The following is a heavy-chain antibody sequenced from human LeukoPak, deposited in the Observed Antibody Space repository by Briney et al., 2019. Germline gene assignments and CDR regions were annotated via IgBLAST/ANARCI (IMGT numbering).Heavy chain of an antibody. V-gene: IGHV5-51*01. CDR3: ARGAGYCSDGTCYNFDN. J-gene: IGHJ4*02. CDR1: GYSFSNYW. CDR2: IWPGNPDT. Sequence: GESLKISCKASGYSFSNYWIAWVRQLPGQGLEWMGMIWPGNPDTKYSPSFQGQVTISADKSISIAYLQWSSLKASDTATYYCARGAGYCSDGTCYNFDNWGQGTLVTVSS. D-gene: IGHD2-15*01.